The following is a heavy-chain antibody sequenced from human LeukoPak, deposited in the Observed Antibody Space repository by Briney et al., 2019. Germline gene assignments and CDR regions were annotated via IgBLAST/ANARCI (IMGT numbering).Heavy chain of an antibody. Sequence: SVKVSCKASGYTFTSYAVNWVRQTPGQGLEWMGGIMPMFGTANYAQKFQGRVTITADKSTSTAYMELSSLRSEDTAVYYRASGRTDIVVVPATLRNYYFDYWGQGTLVTVSS. V-gene: IGHV1-69*06. J-gene: IGHJ4*02. D-gene: IGHD2-2*01. CDR3: ASGRTDIVVVPATLRNYYFDY. CDR2: IMPMFGTA. CDR1: GYTFTSYA.